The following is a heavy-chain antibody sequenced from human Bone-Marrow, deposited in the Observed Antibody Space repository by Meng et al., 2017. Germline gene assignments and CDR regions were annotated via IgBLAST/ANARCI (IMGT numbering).Heavy chain of an antibody. CDR1: GGSISSSSYY. CDR2: IYHSGST. D-gene: IGHD3-10*01. Sequence: SETLSLTCTVSGGSISSSSYYWGWIRQPPGKGLEWIGSIYHSGSTYYNPSLKSRVTISVDTSKNQFSLKLSSVTAADTAVYYCARKIGGFGELLSSNAFDIWGQGTMVTVSS. V-gene: IGHV4-39*07. J-gene: IGHJ3*02. CDR3: ARKIGGFGELLSSNAFDI.